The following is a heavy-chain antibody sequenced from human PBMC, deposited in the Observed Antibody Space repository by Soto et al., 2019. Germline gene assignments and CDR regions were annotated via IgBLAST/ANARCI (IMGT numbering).Heavy chain of an antibody. Sequence: PGGSLRLSCAASGFTFSTYIMNWVRQAPGKGLEWVSSISRSSDYIYYVDSVKGRFTISRDNAKNSLYLQMNSLRAEDTAVYYCARESYRDYADLDYWGQGTLVTVS. V-gene: IGHV3-21*01. D-gene: IGHD4-17*01. CDR1: GFTFSTYI. CDR2: ISRSSDYI. CDR3: ARESYRDYADLDY. J-gene: IGHJ4*02.